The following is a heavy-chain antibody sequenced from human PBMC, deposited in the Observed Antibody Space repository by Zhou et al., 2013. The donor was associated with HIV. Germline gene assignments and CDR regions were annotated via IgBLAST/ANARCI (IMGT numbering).Heavy chain of an antibody. D-gene: IGHD1-26*01. CDR2: INPSGGST. V-gene: IGHV1-46*01. CDR1: GYTFSNYY. Sequence: QVQLVQSGAEVKKPGASVKVSCKASGYTFSNYYIHWVRQAPGQGLEWMGIINPSGGSTTYAQKFQGRVTMTRDTSTSTVYMELSRLQPEDTAVYYCARWVGANTAWFAPGAREPGSPSTQ. J-gene: IGHJ5*02. CDR3: ARWVGANTAWFAP.